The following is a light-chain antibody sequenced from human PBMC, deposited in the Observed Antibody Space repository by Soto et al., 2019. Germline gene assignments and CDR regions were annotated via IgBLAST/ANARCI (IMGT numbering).Light chain of an antibody. CDR1: QSLLLSNGYNY. CDR2: LGS. CDR3: MQGVQTPRT. J-gene: IGKJ1*01. Sequence: DIEMTQSPLSLPVTPGESASISCRASQSLLLSNGYNYVDWYLQKPGQPPQLLIYLGSNRAPGVPDRFSGSGSGTDFTLKISRVEAEDVGVFYCMQGVQTPRTFGQGTKVELK. V-gene: IGKV2-28*01.